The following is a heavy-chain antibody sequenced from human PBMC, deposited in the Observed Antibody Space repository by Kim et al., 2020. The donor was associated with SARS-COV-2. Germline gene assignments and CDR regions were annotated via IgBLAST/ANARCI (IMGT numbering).Heavy chain of an antibody. J-gene: IGHJ4*02. D-gene: IGHD3-10*01. CDR2: INPGDGNT. V-gene: IGHV1-46*01. CDR1: GYTFSTYY. Sequence: ASVKVSCKASGYTFSTYYIHWVRQAPGQGLEWMGIINPGDGNTAYAQEFQGRVSMTGDSSTSTVYMELSSLRSEDTAVYSCARGPVDGSGTLEYWGQGTLVTVSS. CDR3: ARGPVDGSGTLEY.